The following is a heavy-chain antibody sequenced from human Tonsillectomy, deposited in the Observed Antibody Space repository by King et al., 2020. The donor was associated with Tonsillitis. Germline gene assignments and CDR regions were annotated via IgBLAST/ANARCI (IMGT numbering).Heavy chain of an antibody. Sequence: VQLVESGGGLVQPGGSLKLSCAASEFTFSSSWMTWIRQAPGKGLQWVAAIRPDGSEKYYADSVKGRFTVSRDNAKNSLDLQMNSLRSEDTALYYCAKDQAYTSFDYWGQGTLVTVSS. D-gene: IGHD6-19*01. CDR2: IRPDGSEK. J-gene: IGHJ4*02. CDR1: EFTFSSSW. CDR3: AKDQAYTSFDY. V-gene: IGHV3-7*04.